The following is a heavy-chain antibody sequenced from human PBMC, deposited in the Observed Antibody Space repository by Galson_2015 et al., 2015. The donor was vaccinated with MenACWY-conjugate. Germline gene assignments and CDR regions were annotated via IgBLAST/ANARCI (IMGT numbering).Heavy chain of an antibody. J-gene: IGHJ5*02. V-gene: IGHV3-23*01. CDR3: AKAQSIGWYVGYNYFDP. D-gene: IGHD6-19*01. Sequence: SLRLSCAASGFTFSNYAMGWVRQASGKGLEWVSGLSGSGDKTFYEDSVKGRFTISRDNSKNTLHLQMSSLRAEDTAVYYCAKAQSIGWYVGYNYFDPWGQGALVTVSS. CDR1: GFTFSNYA. CDR2: LSGSGDKT.